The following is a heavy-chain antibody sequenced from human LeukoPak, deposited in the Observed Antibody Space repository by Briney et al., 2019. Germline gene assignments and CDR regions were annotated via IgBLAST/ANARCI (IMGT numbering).Heavy chain of an antibody. V-gene: IGHV1-18*01. D-gene: IGHD6-6*01. Sequence: ASVKVSCKASGYTFTSYAISWVRQAPGQGLEWMGWISTYDGNTNYAQKLQGRVTMTRDTSTSTAYMDLRSLRSDDTAVYYCARDLGPRGSSSPQGYWGQGTLVTVSS. CDR1: GYTFTSYA. J-gene: IGHJ4*02. CDR2: ISTYDGNT. CDR3: ARDLGPRGSSSPQGY.